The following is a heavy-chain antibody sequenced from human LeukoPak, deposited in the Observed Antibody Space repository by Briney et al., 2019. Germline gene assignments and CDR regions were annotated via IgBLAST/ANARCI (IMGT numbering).Heavy chain of an antibody. Sequence: VPSVKVLCKASGYTFTGYYMHWVRQAPGQGLEWMGWINPNSCGTNYAQKVQGRVSVTRDTSISTACMELSRLRSDDTAVYYCARDPSVVVVAATFDYWGQGTLVTVSS. CDR2: INPNSCGT. CDR3: ARDPSVVVVAATFDY. D-gene: IGHD2-15*01. J-gene: IGHJ4*02. CDR1: GYTFTGYY. V-gene: IGHV1-2*02.